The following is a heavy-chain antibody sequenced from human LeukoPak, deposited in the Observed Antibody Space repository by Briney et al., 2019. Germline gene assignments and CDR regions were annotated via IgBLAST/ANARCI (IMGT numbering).Heavy chain of an antibody. J-gene: IGHJ6*02. Sequence: ASVKVSCKASGGTFSSYAISWVRQAPGQGLEWMGGIIPIFGTANYAQKFQGRVTITADESTSTAYMELSSRRSEDTAVYYCARGSRDSITIFGVVKGYYGMDVWGQGTTVTVSS. CDR2: IIPIFGTA. CDR3: ARGSRDSITIFGVVKGYYGMDV. CDR1: GGTFSSYA. V-gene: IGHV1-69*13. D-gene: IGHD3-3*01.